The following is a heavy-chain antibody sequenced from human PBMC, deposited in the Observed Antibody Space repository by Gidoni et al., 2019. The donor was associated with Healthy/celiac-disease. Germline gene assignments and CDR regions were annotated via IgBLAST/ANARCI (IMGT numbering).Heavy chain of an antibody. Sequence: QVQLVQSGAAVKKPGASVKVSCKASGYTLTGYYLHWVRQAPGQGLEWMGWINPNNCGTNYEQKFQGRVTMTSDTAISTAYMELSRLISAATAVYYCARLNIVVVPAAAYYYYYMDVWGKGTTVTVSS. J-gene: IGHJ6*03. CDR3: ARLNIVVVPAAAYYYYYMDV. CDR2: INPNNCGT. V-gene: IGHV1-2*02. CDR1: GYTLTGYY. D-gene: IGHD2-2*01.